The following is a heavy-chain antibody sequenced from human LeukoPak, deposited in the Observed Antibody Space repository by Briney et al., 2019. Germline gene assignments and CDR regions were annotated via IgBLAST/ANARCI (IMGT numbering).Heavy chain of an antibody. CDR2: IIPIFDST. J-gene: IGHJ4*02. CDR3: ARGNYDFWAILDS. V-gene: IGHV1-69*05. CDR1: GGTFSSHA. Sequence: SVKVSCKTSGGTFSSHAINWVRQAPGQGLEWMGRIIPIFDSTNYAQSFQGRVTFTTDDSMNTAYMELSGLRYEDTAVYYCARGNYDFWAILDSWGQGTPVTVSS. D-gene: IGHD3-3*01.